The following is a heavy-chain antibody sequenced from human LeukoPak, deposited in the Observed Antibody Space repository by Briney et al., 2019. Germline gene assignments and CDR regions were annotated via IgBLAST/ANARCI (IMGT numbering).Heavy chain of an antibody. D-gene: IGHD6-6*01. CDR3: ARDLEGQLVLGLDY. Sequence: PGGSLRLSCAASGFTFSSYAMHWVRQAPGKGLEWVAVISYDGSNKYYADSVKGRFTISRDNSKNTLYLQMNSLRAEDTAVYYCARDLEGQLVLGLDYWGRGTLVTVSS. CDR1: GFTFSSYA. CDR2: ISYDGSNK. J-gene: IGHJ4*02. V-gene: IGHV3-30-3*01.